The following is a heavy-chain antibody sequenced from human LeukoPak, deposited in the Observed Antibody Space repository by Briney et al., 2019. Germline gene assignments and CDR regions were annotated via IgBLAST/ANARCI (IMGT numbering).Heavy chain of an antibody. Sequence: GGSLRLSCAASGFTFSSYRMHWVRQGPGKGLVWVSGMNSDGSSTVYADSVKGRFTISRDNAKNTLYLQMNNLRAEDTAVYYCAKVPDSSGWYYFDYWGQGTLVTVSA. CDR1: GFTFSSYR. V-gene: IGHV3-74*01. D-gene: IGHD6-19*01. CDR3: AKVPDSSGWYYFDY. J-gene: IGHJ4*02. CDR2: MNSDGSST.